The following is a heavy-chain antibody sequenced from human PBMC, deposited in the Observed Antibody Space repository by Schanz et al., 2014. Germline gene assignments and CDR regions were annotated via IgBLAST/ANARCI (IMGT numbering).Heavy chain of an antibody. J-gene: IGHJ4*02. Sequence: QIPLVQSGPEVKKPGASVKVSCKASGYTFTSYGISWVRQAPGQGLEWMGWISVYNHNKEYDQKFQGRVTMTTDTSTSTAYMALTDLRSDDTAVYYCARDRRFFDRDDLYYFDSWGQGTLVTVSS. D-gene: IGHD3-3*01. CDR3: ARDRRFFDRDDLYYFDS. V-gene: IGHV1-18*01. CDR1: GYTFTSYG. CDR2: ISVYNHNK.